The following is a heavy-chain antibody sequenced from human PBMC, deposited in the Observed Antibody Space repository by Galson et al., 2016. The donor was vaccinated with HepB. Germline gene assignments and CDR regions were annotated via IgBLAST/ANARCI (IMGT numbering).Heavy chain of an antibody. CDR2: ISRDSGGT. V-gene: IGHV1-2*04. Sequence: SLKLSCTAYGYTFIGYEMHWVRQAPGQGPEWMGWISRDSGGTKYAQQFQGWVTMTSDTAISTAYMEPSRLRSDDTAVYYCARVRGSGNWGDAFDIWGQGTMVTVSS. D-gene: IGHD3-10*01. J-gene: IGHJ3*02. CDR3: ARVRGSGNWGDAFDI. CDR1: GYTFIGYE.